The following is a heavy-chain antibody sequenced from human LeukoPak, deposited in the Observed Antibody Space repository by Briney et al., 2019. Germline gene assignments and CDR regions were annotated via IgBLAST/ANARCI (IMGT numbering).Heavy chain of an antibody. J-gene: IGHJ6*03. D-gene: IGHD3-9*01. CDR2: ISSSGSTI. CDR1: GFTLSSYW. Sequence: PGGSLRLSCAASGFTLSSYWMNWVRQAPGKGLEWVSYISSSGSTIYYADSVKGRFTISRDNAKNSLYLQMSSLRAEDTAVYYCAREIYDILTGWDYYYYYMDVWGKGTTVTVSS. V-gene: IGHV3-48*04. CDR3: AREIYDILTGWDYYYYYMDV.